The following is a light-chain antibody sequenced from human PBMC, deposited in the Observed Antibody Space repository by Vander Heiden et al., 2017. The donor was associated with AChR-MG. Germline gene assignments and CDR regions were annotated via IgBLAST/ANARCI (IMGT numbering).Light chain of an antibody. Sequence: QSALTQPASVSGSPGQSITSYCAGTSRDVGSYNRVSWYQQHPGKAPKLMIYEGRKRPSGVSNRFSGSKSGNTASLTISGLQAEDEADYYCCSYAGSSTSVVFGGGTKLTVL. V-gene: IGLV2-23*01. J-gene: IGLJ2*01. CDR1: SRDVGSYNR. CDR2: EGR. CDR3: CSYAGSSTSVV.